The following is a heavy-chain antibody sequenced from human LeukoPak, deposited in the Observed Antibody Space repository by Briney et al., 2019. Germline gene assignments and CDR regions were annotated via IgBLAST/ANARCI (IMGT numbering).Heavy chain of an antibody. CDR2: INHSGST. V-gene: IGHV4-34*01. J-gene: IGHJ6*02. CDR1: GGSITSYY. Sequence: SETLPLTCTVSGGSITSYYWSWIRQPPGKGLEWIGEINHSGSTNYNPSLKSRVTISVDTSKNQFSLKLSSVTAADTAVYYCARLRVSYDILTGYYTPYYYYYGMDVWGQGTTVTVSS. D-gene: IGHD3-9*01. CDR3: ARLRVSYDILTGYYTPYYYYYGMDV.